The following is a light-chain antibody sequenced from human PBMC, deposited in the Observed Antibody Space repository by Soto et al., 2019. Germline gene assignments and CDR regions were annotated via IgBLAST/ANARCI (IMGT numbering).Light chain of an antibody. CDR3: QQYNSYST. V-gene: IGKV1-5*01. CDR2: DAS. J-gene: IGKJ1*01. CDR1: QTISTW. Sequence: IQMPQSPSTLSASVGDRVTITCRASQTISTWLAWYQQKPGKAPKLLIYDASSLESGVPSRFSGSGSGTEFTLTISSLQPEDFASYYCQQYNSYSTFGQGTKVDIK.